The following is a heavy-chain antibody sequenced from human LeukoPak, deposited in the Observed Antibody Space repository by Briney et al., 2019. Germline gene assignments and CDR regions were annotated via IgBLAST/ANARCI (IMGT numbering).Heavy chain of an antibody. D-gene: IGHD3-9*01. J-gene: IGHJ5*02. CDR2: ISGYNGNT. CDR3: ARMAYDMLTGYFQPNWFDP. V-gene: IGHV1-18*01. Sequence: ASVKVSCRASDYAFTKYGISWVRQAPGQGLEWMGWISGYNGNTKKAQKFQGRVIMTTDTSTSTAYMEPRSLRSDDTAVYYCARMAYDMLTGYFQPNWFDPWGQGTLVTVSS. CDR1: DYAFTKYG.